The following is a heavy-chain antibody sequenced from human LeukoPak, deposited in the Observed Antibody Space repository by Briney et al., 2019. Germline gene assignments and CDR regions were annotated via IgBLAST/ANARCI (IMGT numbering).Heavy chain of an antibody. CDR2: ISWNSGSI. Sequence: GRSLRLSCAASGFTFDDYAMHWVRQAPGKGLEWVSGISWNSGSIGYADSVKGRFTISRDNAKNSLYLQMNSPRAEDTALYYCAKVPVGATAKSGAFDIWGQGTMVTVSS. V-gene: IGHV3-9*01. J-gene: IGHJ3*02. CDR3: AKVPVGATAKSGAFDI. D-gene: IGHD1-26*01. CDR1: GFTFDDYA.